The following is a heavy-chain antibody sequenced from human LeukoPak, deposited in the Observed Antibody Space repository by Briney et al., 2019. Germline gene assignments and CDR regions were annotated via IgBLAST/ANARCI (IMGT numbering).Heavy chain of an antibody. CDR2: ISYDGITK. J-gene: IGHJ4*02. D-gene: IGHD1-7*01. V-gene: IGHV3-30*03. CDR3: ARDGTGTTTQTGYC. CDR1: GFTFSSYG. Sequence: PGRPLTLSCAASGFTFSSYGMHWLRQAPGKGLEWVAIISYDGITKYYADSVKGRFTISRDNSKNTVYLQMNSLSGDDTAVYYCARDGTGTTTQTGYCWGQGNLVTVSS.